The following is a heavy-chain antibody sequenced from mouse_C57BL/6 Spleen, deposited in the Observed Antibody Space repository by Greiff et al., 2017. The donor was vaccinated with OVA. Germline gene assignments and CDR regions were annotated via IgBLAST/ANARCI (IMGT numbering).Heavy chain of an antibody. V-gene: IGHV1-61*01. Sequence: QVQLQQPGAELVRPGSSVKLSCKASGYTFTSYWMDWVKQRPGQGLEWIGNIYPSDSETHYNQKFKDKATLTVDKSSSTAYMQLSSLTSEDSAVYYCAREGTLPFDYWGQGTTLTVSS. J-gene: IGHJ2*01. CDR3: AREGTLPFDY. CDR1: GYTFTSYW. CDR2: IYPSDSET. D-gene: IGHD3-3*01.